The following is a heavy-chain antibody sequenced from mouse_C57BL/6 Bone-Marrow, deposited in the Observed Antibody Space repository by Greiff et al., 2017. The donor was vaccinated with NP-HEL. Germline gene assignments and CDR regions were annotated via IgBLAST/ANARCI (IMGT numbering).Heavy chain of an antibody. CDR2: IYPRSGNT. V-gene: IGHV1-81*01. CDR3: ANYDYAWFAY. CDR1: GYTFTSYG. J-gene: IGHJ3*01. Sequence: QVQLKESGAELVRPGASVKLSCKASGYTFTSYGIRWVKQRPGQGLEWIGEIYPRSGNTYYNEKFKGKATLTADKSSSTAYMELRSLTSEDSAVYFCANYDYAWFAYWGQGTLVTVSA. D-gene: IGHD2-4*01.